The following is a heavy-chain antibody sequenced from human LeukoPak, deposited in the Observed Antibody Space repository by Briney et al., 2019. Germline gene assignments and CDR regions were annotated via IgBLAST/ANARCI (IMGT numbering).Heavy chain of an antibody. J-gene: IGHJ5*02. CDR2: INHSGST. D-gene: IGHD4-17*01. Sequence: KSSGTLSLTCAVYGGSFSGYYWSWIRQPPGKGLEWIGEINHSGSTNYNPSLKSRVTISVDTSKNQFSLKLSSVTAADTAVYYCARHAPGGDYSGWFDPWGQGTLVTVSS. V-gene: IGHV4-34*01. CDR3: ARHAPGGDYSGWFDP. CDR1: GGSFSGYY.